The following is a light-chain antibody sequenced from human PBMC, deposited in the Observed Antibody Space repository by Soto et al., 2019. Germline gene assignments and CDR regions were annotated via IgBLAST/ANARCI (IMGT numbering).Light chain of an antibody. CDR1: SSDVGGYNY. CDR2: EVS. Sequence: QSALTQPASVSGSPGQSITISCTGTSSDVGGYNYVSWYQQHPGKAPKLMIYEVSNRPSGVSNRFSGSKSGNTASLTISGXXAEDXAXXXCSSYTSSSTLLVFGGGTKLTVL. J-gene: IGLJ2*01. CDR3: SSYTSSSTLLV. V-gene: IGLV2-14*01.